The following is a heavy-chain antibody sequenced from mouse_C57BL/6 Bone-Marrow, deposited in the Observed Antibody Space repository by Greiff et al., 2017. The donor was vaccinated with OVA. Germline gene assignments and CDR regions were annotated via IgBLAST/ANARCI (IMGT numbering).Heavy chain of an antibody. V-gene: IGHV1-82*01. J-gene: IGHJ1*03. CDR3: ARWGRSDWYFDV. CDR2: IYPGDGDT. Sequence: QVQLKQSGPELVKPGASVKISCKASGYAFSSSWMNWVKQRPGKGLEWIGRIYPGDGDTNYNGKFKGKATLTADKASSTAYMQLSSLTSEDSAVYFCARWGRSDWYFDVWGTGTTVTVSS. CDR1: GYAFSSSW.